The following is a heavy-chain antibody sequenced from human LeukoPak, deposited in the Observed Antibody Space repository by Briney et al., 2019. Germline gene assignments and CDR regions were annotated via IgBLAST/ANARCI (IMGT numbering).Heavy chain of an antibody. D-gene: IGHD6-25*01. J-gene: IGHJ3*02. V-gene: IGHV3-23*01. CDR1: GFTFSSYA. CDR2: ISGSGGST. Sequence: PGGSLRLSCAASGFTFSSYAMSWVRQAPGKGLEWVSSISGSGGSTYFADSVEGRFTISRDNSKNTLHLQVNSLRAEETAVYYCAKGGGPRAFDIWGQGTVVTVSS. CDR3: AKGGGPRAFDI.